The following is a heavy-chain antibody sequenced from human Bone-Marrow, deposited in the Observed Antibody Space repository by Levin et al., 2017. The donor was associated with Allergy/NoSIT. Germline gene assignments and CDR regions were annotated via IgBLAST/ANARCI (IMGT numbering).Heavy chain of an antibody. V-gene: IGHV3-23*01. CDR3: AIVQITTSFEY. D-gene: IGHD4-17*01. J-gene: IGHJ4*02. CDR1: GFTFSNYG. CDR2: ISDSGGSA. Sequence: GESLKISCAASGFTFSNYGMTWVRQAPGKGLEWVSTISDSGGSAYYADSVKGRFTISRDNSKDILYLQMKNLRAEDTAVYYCAIVQITTSFEYWGQGTLVTVSS.